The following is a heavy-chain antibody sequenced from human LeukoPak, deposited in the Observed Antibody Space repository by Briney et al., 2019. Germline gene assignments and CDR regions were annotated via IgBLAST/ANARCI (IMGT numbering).Heavy chain of an antibody. Sequence: GGSLRLSCAASGFTFSTYAMSWVRQAPGKGLEWVSSISGSGGGTYYADSVKGRFTISRDNAKNRLYLQINSLRAEDTAVYYCAKDTKLTSGFIYYYYNSMDVWGQGTTVTVSS. CDR3: AKDTKLTSGFIYYYYNSMDV. CDR1: GFTFSTYA. CDR2: ISGSGGGT. J-gene: IGHJ6*02. D-gene: IGHD3-22*01. V-gene: IGHV3-23*01.